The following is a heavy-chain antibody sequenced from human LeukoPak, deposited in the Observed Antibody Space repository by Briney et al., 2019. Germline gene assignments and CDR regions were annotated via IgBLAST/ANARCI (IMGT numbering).Heavy chain of an antibody. CDR3: ARHPNWNNYFDY. CDR1: GGSFSGYY. D-gene: IGHD1/OR15-1a*01. J-gene: IGHJ4*02. V-gene: IGHV4-34*01. CDR2: IYYSGST. Sequence: KPSETLSLTCAVYGGSFSGYYWSWIRQPPGKGLEWIGSIYYSGSTYYNPSLKSRVTISVDTSKNQFSLKLSSVTAADTAVYYCARHPNWNNYFDYWGQGTLVTVSS.